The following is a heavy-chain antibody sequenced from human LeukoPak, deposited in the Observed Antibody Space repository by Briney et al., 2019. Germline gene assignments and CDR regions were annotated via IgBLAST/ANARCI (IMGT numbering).Heavy chain of an antibody. V-gene: IGHV3-30-3*01. Sequence: GRSLRLSCAASGLTFSSYAMHWVRQAPGKGLEWVAVISYDGSNKYYADSVKGRFTISRDNSKNTLYLQMNSLRAEDTAVYYCARLRLRYTRNGDSTSYEVFDIWGQGTVVTVSS. D-gene: IGHD2-21*01. CDR2: ISYDGSNK. CDR3: ARLRLRYTRNGDSTSYEVFDI. J-gene: IGHJ3*02. CDR1: GLTFSSYA.